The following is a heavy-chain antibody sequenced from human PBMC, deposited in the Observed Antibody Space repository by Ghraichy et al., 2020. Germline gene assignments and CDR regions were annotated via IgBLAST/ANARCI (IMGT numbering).Heavy chain of an antibody. CDR3: GRGVLGGAYFYYGLDI. Sequence: SVKVSCKASGGTFSSYAISWVRQAPGQGLEWIGGIIPILDFTKYAQKLQGRVTITADESTRTAYMELSSLRFEDTAIYYCGRGVLGGAYFYYGLDIWGQGTTVTVSS. CDR1: GGTFSSYA. D-gene: IGHD3-16*01. J-gene: IGHJ6*02. V-gene: IGHV1-69*13. CDR2: IIPILDFT.